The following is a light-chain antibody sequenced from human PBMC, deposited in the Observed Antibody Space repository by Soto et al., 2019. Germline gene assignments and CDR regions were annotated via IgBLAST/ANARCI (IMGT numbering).Light chain of an antibody. CDR3: QQRASWPPSLT. J-gene: IGKJ4*01. CDR2: GAS. V-gene: IGKV3D-11*03. CDR1: QGIGDT. Sequence: EIVMTQSPATLSVSPGEGATLSCRASQGIGDTLAWYQQKPGQTPRLLIYGASSRATGIPDTFSGSGSGTDFTLTISSLEPEDFAVYYCQQRASWPPSLTFGGGTKVDIK.